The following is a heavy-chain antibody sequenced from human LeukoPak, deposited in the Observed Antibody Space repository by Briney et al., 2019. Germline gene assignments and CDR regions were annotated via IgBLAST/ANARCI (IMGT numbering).Heavy chain of an antibody. CDR3: ARGYCSGGSCSTGDY. J-gene: IGHJ4*02. Sequence: TLSLTCTVSGGSISSGGYYWSWIRQHPGKGLEWIGYIYYSGSTYYNPSLKSRVTISVDTSKNQFSLKLSSVTAADTAVYYCARGYCSGGSCSTGDYWGQGTLVTVSS. V-gene: IGHV4-31*03. CDR1: GGSISSGGYY. CDR2: IYYSGST. D-gene: IGHD2-15*01.